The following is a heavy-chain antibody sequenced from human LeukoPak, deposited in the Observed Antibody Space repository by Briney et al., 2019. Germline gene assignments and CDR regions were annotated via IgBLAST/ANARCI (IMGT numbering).Heavy chain of an antibody. CDR2: TYYRSKWYN. J-gene: IGHJ4*02. D-gene: IGHD6-19*01. CDR1: GDSFSSNSAA. CDR3: AREASFLSGSGWYYFDY. Sequence: SQTLSLTCAISGDSFSSNSAAWNWIRQSPSRGLEWLGRTYYRSKWYNDYAVSVKSRITINPDTSKNQFSLQLNSVTPEDTAVYYCAREASFLSGSGWYYFDYWGQGALLTVSA. V-gene: IGHV6-1*01.